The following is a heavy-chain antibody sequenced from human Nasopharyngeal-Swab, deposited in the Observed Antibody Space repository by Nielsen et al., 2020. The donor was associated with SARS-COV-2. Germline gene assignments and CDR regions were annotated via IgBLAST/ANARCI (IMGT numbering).Heavy chain of an antibody. D-gene: IGHD5-24*01. V-gene: IGHV4-59*08. CDR3: ARSRDGYNMYAFDI. CDR1: GGSISSYY. CDR2: IYYSGST. Sequence: SETLSLTCTVSGGSISSYYWSWIRQPPGKGLEWIGYIYYSGSTNYNPSLKSRVTISVDTSKNQFSLKLSSVTAADTAVYYCARSRDGYNMYAFDIWGQGTMVTVSS. J-gene: IGHJ3*02.